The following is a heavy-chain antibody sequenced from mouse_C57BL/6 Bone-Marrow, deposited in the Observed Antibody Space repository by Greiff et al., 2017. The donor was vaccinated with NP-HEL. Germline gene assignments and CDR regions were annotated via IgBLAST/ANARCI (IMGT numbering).Heavy chain of an antibody. D-gene: IGHD1-1*01. V-gene: IGHV6-3*01. CDR2: IRLKSDNYAT. J-gene: IGHJ1*03. Sequence: DVMLVESGGGLVQPGGSMKLSCVASGFTFSNYWMNWVRQSPEKGLEWVAQIRLKSDNYATHYAESVKGRFTISRDDSKSSVYLQMNNLRAEDTGIYYCTDYYGSSYGTRYFDVWGTGTTVTVSS. CDR1: GFTFSNYW. CDR3: TDYYGSSYGTRYFDV.